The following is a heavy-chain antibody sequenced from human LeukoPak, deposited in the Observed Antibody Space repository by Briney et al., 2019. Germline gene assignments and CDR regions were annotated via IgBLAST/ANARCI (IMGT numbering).Heavy chain of an antibody. D-gene: IGHD3-22*01. CDR1: GGSISSYY. CDR2: IYYSGST. CDR3: ARFCNYYDSSGYYYGFDP. V-gene: IGHV4-59*01. J-gene: IGHJ5*02. Sequence: SETLSLTCTVSGGSISSYYWSWVRQPPGKGLEWIGYIYYSGSTNYNPSLKSRVTISVDTSKNQFSLKLSSVTAADTAVYYCARFCNYYDSSGYYYGFDPWGQGTLVTVSS.